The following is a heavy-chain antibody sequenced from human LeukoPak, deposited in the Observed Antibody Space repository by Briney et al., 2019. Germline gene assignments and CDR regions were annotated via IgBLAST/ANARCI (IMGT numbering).Heavy chain of an antibody. Sequence: GGSVRLSCAASGFTFSNAWMSWVGQSPWKGLEWVGRIKSKTDGGTTDYAAPVKGRFTISRDDSKNTLYLQMNSLKTEDTAVYYCTTDGAVAGEDVWGKGTTVTVSS. J-gene: IGHJ6*04. V-gene: IGHV3-15*01. CDR3: TTDGAVAGEDV. CDR2: IKSKTDGGTT. CDR1: GFTFSNAW. D-gene: IGHD6-19*01.